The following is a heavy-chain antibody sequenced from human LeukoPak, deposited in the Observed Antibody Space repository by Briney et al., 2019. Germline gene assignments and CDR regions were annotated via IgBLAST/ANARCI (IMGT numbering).Heavy chain of an antibody. CDR1: GFTFDDYA. V-gene: IGHV3-43D*03. D-gene: IGHD6-19*01. Sequence: GGSLRLSCAASGFTFDDYAMHWVRQAPGKGLEWVSVISWDGGYTYYADSVKGRFTISRDDSKNSLYLQMNSLRTEDTALYYCAKDDRAVAGTGYFDYWGQGTLVTVSS. CDR3: AKDDRAVAGTGYFDY. CDR2: ISWDGGYT. J-gene: IGHJ4*02.